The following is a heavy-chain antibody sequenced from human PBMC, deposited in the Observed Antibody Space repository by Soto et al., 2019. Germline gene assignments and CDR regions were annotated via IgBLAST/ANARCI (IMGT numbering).Heavy chain of an antibody. V-gene: IGHV4-34*01. J-gene: IGHJ5*02. CDR1: GGSFSGYY. CDR3: ARNIYDILTGYYRGRNWFDP. D-gene: IGHD3-9*01. CDR2: INASGST. Sequence: QVQLQQWGAGLLKPSETLSLTCAVYGGSFSGYYWSWIRQPPGKGQEWLGEINASGSTNYNPSLKSRVHISVATSKNQFSLKLSSVTAADTAVYYCARNIYDILTGYYRGRNWFDPWGQGTLVTVSS.